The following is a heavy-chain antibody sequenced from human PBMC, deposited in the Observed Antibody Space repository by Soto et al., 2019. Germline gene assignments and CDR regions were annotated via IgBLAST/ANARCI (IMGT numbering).Heavy chain of an antibody. V-gene: IGHV4-61*08. Sequence: QVQLQESGPGLVKPSETLSLTCTVSGGSVTSGGYYWSWIRQPPGKGLEWIGYIYYSGTTNYNPSLKSRVTLSVDSSKNQFSLKLSSVTAADTAVYYCARSLGWLAFDYWGQGMLVTVSS. CDR3: ARSLGWLAFDY. D-gene: IGHD6-19*01. CDR2: IYYSGTT. CDR1: GGSVTSGGYY. J-gene: IGHJ4*02.